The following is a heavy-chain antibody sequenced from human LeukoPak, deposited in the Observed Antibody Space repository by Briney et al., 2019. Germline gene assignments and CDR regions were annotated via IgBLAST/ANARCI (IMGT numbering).Heavy chain of an antibody. CDR2: IIPIFGTA. CDR3: ARRYSSSSGGEYYFDY. Sequence: SVKVSCKASGGTFSSYAISWVRQAPGQGLEWMGGIIPIFGTANYAQKFQGRVTITTDESTSTAYMELSSLRSEDTAVYYCARRYSSSSGGEYYFDYWGQGTLVTVSS. V-gene: IGHV1-69*05. D-gene: IGHD6-6*01. CDR1: GGTFSSYA. J-gene: IGHJ4*02.